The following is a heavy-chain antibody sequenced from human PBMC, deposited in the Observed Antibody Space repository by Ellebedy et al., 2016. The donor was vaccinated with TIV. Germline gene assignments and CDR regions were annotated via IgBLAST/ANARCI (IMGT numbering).Heavy chain of an antibody. Sequence: PGGSLRLSCTASGFSFRSYWMAWVRQAPGKGLEWVANIYQDGTMKYSLDSVRGRFVISRDNAKNSLYLQINSLRTEDTAVHYCARRGSYGDYAVQINNWFDRWGQGTLVIVSS. D-gene: IGHD4-17*01. CDR1: GFSFRSYW. V-gene: IGHV3-7*01. J-gene: IGHJ5*02. CDR3: ARRGSYGDYAVQINNWFDR. CDR2: IYQDGTMK.